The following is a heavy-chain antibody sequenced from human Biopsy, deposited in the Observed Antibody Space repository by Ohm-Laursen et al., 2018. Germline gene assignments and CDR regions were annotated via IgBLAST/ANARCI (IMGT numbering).Heavy chain of an antibody. D-gene: IGHD1-14*01. CDR2: IDVSDYNT. Sequence: SLRLSCAASGFTFHTYAMNWVRQAPGKGLEWVAHIDVSDYNTYYADSVRGRFTISRDNSKQMVHLEINSLTADDTAVYYCVKQWGGYNFDSWGQGNLVTVSS. CDR3: VKQWGGYNFDS. CDR1: GFTFHTYA. V-gene: IGHV3-23*01. J-gene: IGHJ5*01.